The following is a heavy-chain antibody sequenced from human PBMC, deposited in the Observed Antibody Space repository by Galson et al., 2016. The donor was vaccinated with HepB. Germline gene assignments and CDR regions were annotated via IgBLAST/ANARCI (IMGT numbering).Heavy chain of an antibody. D-gene: IGHD5/OR15-5a*01. CDR1: GDSVSSNSAA. Sequence: CAISGDSVSSNSAAWNWIRQSPWRGLEWLGRTYYRSKWYNDYAESVKSRITINPDTSKNQLSLQLNSVTPEDTAVYYCARVVGRGVYDGRFDYWGQGILVTVSS. V-gene: IGHV6-1*01. CDR3: ARVVGRGVYDGRFDY. CDR2: TYYRSKWYN. J-gene: IGHJ4*02.